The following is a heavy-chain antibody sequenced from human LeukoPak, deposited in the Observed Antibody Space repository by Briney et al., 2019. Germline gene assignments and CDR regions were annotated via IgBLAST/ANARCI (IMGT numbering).Heavy chain of an antibody. V-gene: IGHV1-8*02. CDR1: GGTFSSYA. Sequence: ASVKVSCKASGGTFSSYAISWVRQATGQGLEWMGWMNPNSGNTGYAQKFQGRVTMTRNTSISTAYMELSSLRSEDTAVYYCARLRITMVRGVIITEFDYWGQGTLVTVSS. CDR3: ARLRITMVRGVIITEFDY. J-gene: IGHJ4*02. CDR2: MNPNSGNT. D-gene: IGHD3-10*01.